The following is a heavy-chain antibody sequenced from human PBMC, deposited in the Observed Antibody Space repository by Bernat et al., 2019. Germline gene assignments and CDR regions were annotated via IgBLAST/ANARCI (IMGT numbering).Heavy chain of an antibody. CDR3: ARQLEWLQNGDGMDV. CDR1: GGSISSSSYY. V-gene: IGHV4-39*01. D-gene: IGHD3-3*01. Sequence: QLQLQESGPGLVKPSETLSLTCTVSGGSISSSSYYWGWIRQPPGKGLEWIGSIYYSGSTYYNPSLKSRVTISVDTSKNQFSLKLSSVTAADTAVYYCARQLEWLQNGDGMDVWGQGTTVTVSS. CDR2: IYYSGST. J-gene: IGHJ6*02.